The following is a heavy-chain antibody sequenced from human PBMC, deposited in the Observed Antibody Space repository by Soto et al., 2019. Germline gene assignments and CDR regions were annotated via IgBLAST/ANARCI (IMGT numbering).Heavy chain of an antibody. Sequence: QVQLVESGGGVVQTGRSLRLSCAASGFTFSSYGMHWVRQAPGKGLEWVAVIWYDGSNKYYADSVKGRFTISRDNSKNTLYLQMNSLRVEDTAVYYCARSPGTTVKIRYGMDVWGQGTTFTVFS. V-gene: IGHV3-33*01. J-gene: IGHJ6*02. CDR1: GFTFSSYG. D-gene: IGHD4-17*01. CDR2: IWYDGSNK. CDR3: ARSPGTTVKIRYGMDV.